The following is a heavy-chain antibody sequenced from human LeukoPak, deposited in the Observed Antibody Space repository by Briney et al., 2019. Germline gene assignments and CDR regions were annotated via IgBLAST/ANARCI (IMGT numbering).Heavy chain of an antibody. D-gene: IGHD5-18*01. V-gene: IGHV3-23*01. J-gene: IGHJ4*02. CDR1: GFTFSSYA. Sequence: TGGSLRLSYAASGFTFSSYAMSWVRQAPGKGLEWVSAISGSGGSTYYADSVKGRFTISRDNSKNTLYLQMNSLRAEDTAVYYCATSGYSYGYVDYWGQGTLVTVSS. CDR3: ATSGYSYGYVDY. CDR2: ISGSGGST.